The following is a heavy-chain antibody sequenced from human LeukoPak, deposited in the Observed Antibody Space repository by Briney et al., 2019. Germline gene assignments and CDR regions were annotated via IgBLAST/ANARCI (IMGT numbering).Heavy chain of an antibody. Sequence: ASVKVSCKASGYTFTSYGISWVRQAPGQGLEWMGWISAYNGNTNYAQKLQGRVTMTTDTSTSTAYMELRSLRSDDTAVYYCAREIGVCSSISCYQSWFDPWGQGTLVTVSS. CDR3: AREIGVCSSISCYQSWFDP. D-gene: IGHD2-2*01. V-gene: IGHV1-18*01. CDR1: GYTFTSYG. CDR2: ISAYNGNT. J-gene: IGHJ5*02.